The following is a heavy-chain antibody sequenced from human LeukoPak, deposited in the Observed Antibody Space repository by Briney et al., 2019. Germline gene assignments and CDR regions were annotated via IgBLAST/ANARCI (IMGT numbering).Heavy chain of an antibody. Sequence: GASVKVSCKASGYTFTSYGISWVRQAPGQGLEWMGWISAYNGNTNYAQKLQGRVTMTTDTSTSTAYMELRSLRSDDTAVYYCARLPYYYDSSGYYYYCYYMDVWGKGTTVTVSS. CDR3: ARLPYYYDSSGYYYYCYYMDV. CDR2: ISAYNGNT. D-gene: IGHD3-22*01. V-gene: IGHV1-18*01. J-gene: IGHJ6*03. CDR1: GYTFTSYG.